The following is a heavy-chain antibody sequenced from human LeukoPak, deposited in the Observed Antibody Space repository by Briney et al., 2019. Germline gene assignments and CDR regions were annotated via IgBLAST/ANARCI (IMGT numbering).Heavy chain of an antibody. CDR2: IYTSGST. V-gene: IGHV4-4*07. J-gene: IGHJ6*03. CDR1: GGSISSYY. Sequence: SETLSLTCTVSGGSISSYYWSWIRQPAGKGLEWIGRIYTSGSTNYNPSLKSRVTISVDKSKNQFSLKLSSVTAADTAVYYCARSPSRDYYYYYYMDVWGKGTTVTVSS. CDR3: ARSPSRDYYYYYYMDV.